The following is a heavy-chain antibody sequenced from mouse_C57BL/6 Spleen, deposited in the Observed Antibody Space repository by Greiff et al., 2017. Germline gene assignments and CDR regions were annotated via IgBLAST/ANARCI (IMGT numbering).Heavy chain of an antibody. Sequence: QVQLQQPGAELAKPGASVKLSCKASGYTFTSYWMHWVKQRPGQGLEWIGYINPSSGYTKYNQKFKDTATLTADKSSSTAYMQLSSLTYEDSAVYYCARSYGKGGMDYWGQGTSVTVSS. J-gene: IGHJ4*01. CDR2: INPSSGYT. V-gene: IGHV1-7*01. CDR1: GYTFTSYW. CDR3: ARSYGKGGMDY. D-gene: IGHD2-10*02.